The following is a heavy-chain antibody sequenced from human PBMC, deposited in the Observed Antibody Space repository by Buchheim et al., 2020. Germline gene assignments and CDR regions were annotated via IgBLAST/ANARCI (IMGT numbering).Heavy chain of an antibody. CDR1: GFTFSSYD. V-gene: IGHV3-30*18. CDR2: ISYDGSNK. J-gene: IGHJ5*02. CDR3: AKDPGGPHFDP. Sequence: QEQLVESGGGVVQPGRSLRLSCAASGFTFSSYDMHWVRQAPGKGLEWVAVISYDGSNKYYADSVKGRFTISRDNSKNTLYLQRNSLRAEDTAVYYCAKDPGGPHFDPWGQGTL. D-gene: IGHD3-10*01.